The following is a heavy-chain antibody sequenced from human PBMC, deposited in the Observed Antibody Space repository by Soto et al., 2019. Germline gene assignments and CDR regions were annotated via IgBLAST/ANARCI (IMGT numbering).Heavy chain of an antibody. CDR3: TIVYSNYDFWSGPYYYGMDV. CDR2: IKSKTDGGTT. V-gene: IGHV3-15*07. Sequence: GGSLRLSCAASGFTFSNAWMNWVRQAPGKGLEWVGRIKSKTDGGTTDYAAPVKGRFTISRDDSKNTLYLQMNSLKTEDTAVYYCTIVYSNYDFWSGPYYYGMDVWGQGTTVTVSS. J-gene: IGHJ6*02. CDR1: GFTFSNAW. D-gene: IGHD3-3*01.